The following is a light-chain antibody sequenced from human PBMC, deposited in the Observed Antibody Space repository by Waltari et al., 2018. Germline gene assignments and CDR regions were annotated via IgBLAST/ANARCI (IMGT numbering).Light chain of an antibody. Sequence: VLTQSPGTLSLSPGERATLSCRASQSITKKFFAWYQQKPGQAPRLLIYGASSRAAGIPDRFSGRGSGTDFTLTISRLEPEDSAVYYCQQYGSSVMYTFGQGTKLEIK. J-gene: IGKJ2*01. CDR1: QSITKKF. CDR3: QQYGSSVMYT. CDR2: GAS. V-gene: IGKV3-20*01.